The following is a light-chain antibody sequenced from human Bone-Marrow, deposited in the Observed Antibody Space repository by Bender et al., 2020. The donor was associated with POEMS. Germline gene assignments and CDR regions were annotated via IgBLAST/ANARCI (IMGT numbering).Light chain of an antibody. CDR3: SAWDGSLSRLV. Sequence: QSVVTQPPSLSEAPRQRVTIPCSGSSSNIGNHGVNWYQQLPGEAPKLLIYYDDLLTPGVSDRFSASKSGTSASLALSELRSEDGAFESCSAWDGSLSRLVFGEATKPTVL. V-gene: IGLV1-36*01. CDR2: YDD. J-gene: IGLJ2*01. CDR1: SSNIGNHG.